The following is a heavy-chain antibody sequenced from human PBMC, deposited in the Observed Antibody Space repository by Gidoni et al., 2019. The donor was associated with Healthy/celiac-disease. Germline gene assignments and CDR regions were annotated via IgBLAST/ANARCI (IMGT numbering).Heavy chain of an antibody. CDR2: ISGSGGST. CDR1: GFTFSSDA. Sequence: EVQLLESGGGLVQPGGSLGLSCAASGFTFSSDAMSWVLQAPGKGLEWVSAISGSGGSTYYAESVKGRFTISRDNSKNTLYMQMNSLRAEDTAGYYCAKDPSLAVPSDAFDIWGQGTMVTVSS. J-gene: IGHJ3*02. D-gene: IGHD2-2*01. V-gene: IGHV3-23*01. CDR3: AKDPSLAVPSDAFDI.